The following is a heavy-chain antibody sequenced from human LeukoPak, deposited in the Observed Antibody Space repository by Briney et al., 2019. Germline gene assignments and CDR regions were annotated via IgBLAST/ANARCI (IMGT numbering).Heavy chain of an antibody. Sequence: PSETLSLTCAVSGYSISSGYYWGWIRQPPGKGLEWIGSIYHSGSTYYNPSLKSRVTISVDTSKNQFSLKLRSVTAADTAVYYCARRIPGSSVFAFDIWDQGTMVTVSS. J-gene: IGHJ3*02. CDR1: GYSISSGYY. D-gene: IGHD2-15*01. V-gene: IGHV4-38-2*01. CDR3: ARRIPGSSVFAFDI. CDR2: IYHSGST.